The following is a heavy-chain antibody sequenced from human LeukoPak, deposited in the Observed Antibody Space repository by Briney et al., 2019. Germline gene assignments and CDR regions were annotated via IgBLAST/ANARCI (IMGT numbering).Heavy chain of an antibody. Sequence: PSETLSLTCTVSGGSISSSSYYWGWIRQPPGKGLEWIGSIYYSGTTYYNPSLKSRVTISVDTSKNQFSLKLSSVTAADTAVYYCARQANTMIVVVITTGPFITWGQGTLVTVSS. CDR2: IYYSGTT. CDR3: ARQANTMIVVVITTGPFIT. V-gene: IGHV4-39*01. D-gene: IGHD3-22*01. J-gene: IGHJ5*02. CDR1: GGSISSSSYY.